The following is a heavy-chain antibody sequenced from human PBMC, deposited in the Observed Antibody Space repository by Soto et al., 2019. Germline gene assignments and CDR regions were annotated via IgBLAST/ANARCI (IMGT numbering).Heavy chain of an antibody. V-gene: IGHV3-33*01. Sequence: GGSLRLSCAASGFTFSSYGMHWVRQAPGKRLEWVAVIWYDGSNKYYADSVKGRFTISRDNSKNTLYLQMNSLRAEDTAVYYCARVYDLMFDPWGQGTLVTVSS. CDR3: ARVYDLMFDP. CDR1: GFTFSSYG. D-gene: IGHD3-3*01. CDR2: IWYDGSNK. J-gene: IGHJ5*02.